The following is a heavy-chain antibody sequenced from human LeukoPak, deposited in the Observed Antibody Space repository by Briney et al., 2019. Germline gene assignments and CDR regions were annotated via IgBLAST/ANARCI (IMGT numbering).Heavy chain of an antibody. CDR1: GFTFSSYG. J-gene: IGHJ1*01. D-gene: IGHD5-24*01. Sequence: QTGGSLRLSCAASGFTFSSYGMHWVRQAPGKGLEWVAVIWYDGSNKYYGDSVKGRFTISRDNSKKTLYLQMNSLGVEDTAVYYCARGDGYNDAEYLQHWGQGTLVTVS. CDR3: ARGDGYNDAEYLQH. V-gene: IGHV3-33*01. CDR2: IWYDGSNK.